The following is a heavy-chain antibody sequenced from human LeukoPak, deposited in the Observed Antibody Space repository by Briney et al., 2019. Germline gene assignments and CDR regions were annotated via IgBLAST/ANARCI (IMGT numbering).Heavy chain of an antibody. J-gene: IGHJ4*02. D-gene: IGHD1-26*01. CDR1: GFTFSSYS. CDR2: ISSSSSYI. V-gene: IGHV3-21*01. CDR3: ARSSLGANKDY. Sequence: GGSLRLSCAASGFTFSSYSMNWVRQAPGKGLEWVSSISSSSSYIYYADSVKGQFTISRDNAKNSLYLQMNSLRAEDTAVYYCARSSLGANKDYWGQGTLVTVSS.